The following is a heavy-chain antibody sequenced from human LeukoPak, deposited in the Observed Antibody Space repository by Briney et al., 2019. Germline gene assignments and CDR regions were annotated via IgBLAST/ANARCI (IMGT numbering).Heavy chain of an antibody. J-gene: IGHJ4*02. Sequence: GSWVKVSCKASGGTFSSYAISWVRQAPGQGLEWMGRIIPIFGTANYAQKFQGRVTITTDESTSTAYMELSSLRSEDTAVYYCASIRRVGATSYFDYWGQGTLVTVSS. V-gene: IGHV1-69*05. D-gene: IGHD1-26*01. CDR1: GGTFSSYA. CDR2: IIPIFGTA. CDR3: ASIRRVGATSYFDY.